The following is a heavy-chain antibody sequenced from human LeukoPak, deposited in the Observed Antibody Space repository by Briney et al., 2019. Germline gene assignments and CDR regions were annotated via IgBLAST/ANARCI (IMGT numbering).Heavy chain of an antibody. J-gene: IGHJ4*02. D-gene: IGHD3-16*01. V-gene: IGHV3-23*01. CDR3: AKRGIIGGGTGYYFDN. CDR1: GFTFSTYD. Sequence: GGSLRLSCAASGFTFSTYDMSWVRQAPGKGLEWVSSISRSGGGAYYADSVKGRFTISRDSARNTLYLQMNSLRAEDTALYYCAKRGIIGGGTGYYFDNWGQGTLVTVSS. CDR2: ISRSGGGA.